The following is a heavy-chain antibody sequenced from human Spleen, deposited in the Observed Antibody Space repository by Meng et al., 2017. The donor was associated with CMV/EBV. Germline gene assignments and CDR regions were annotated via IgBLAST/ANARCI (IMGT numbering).Heavy chain of an antibody. CDR2: ISSRGNYI. CDR3: ARGDRDGWFDP. Sequence: GESLKISCAASGFNFNAYTIDWVRQSPVRGLEWVSSISSRGNYIFYADSVKGRFTVSRDNAKHSLYLDMNSLRVDDSGIYYCARGDRDGWFDPWGQGTLVTVSS. J-gene: IGHJ5*02. V-gene: IGHV3-21*01. CDR1: GFNFNAYT.